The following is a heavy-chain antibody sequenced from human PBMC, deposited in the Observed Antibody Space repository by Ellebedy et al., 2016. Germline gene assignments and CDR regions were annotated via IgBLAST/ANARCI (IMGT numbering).Heavy chain of an antibody. CDR3: ARGKRGIAVVPRYMDV. CDR1: GGSINSVGDY. Sequence: LSXNVSGGSINSVGDYWSWIRQHPGKGLEWIGYIYYSGSTHYNPPLQSRVTISVDTSKNQFALKLSSVTAADTAVYYCARGKRGIAVVPRYMDVWGKGTTVTVSS. J-gene: IGHJ6*03. D-gene: IGHD6-19*01. CDR2: IYYSGST. V-gene: IGHV4-31*03.